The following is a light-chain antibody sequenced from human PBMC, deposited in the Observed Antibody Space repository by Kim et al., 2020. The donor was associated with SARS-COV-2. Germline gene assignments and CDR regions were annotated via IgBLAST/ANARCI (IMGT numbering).Light chain of an antibody. J-gene: IGLJ2*01. CDR3: AAWDASLNGVV. CDR2: RNN. V-gene: IGLV1-44*01. CDR1: SSNIGSNT. Sequence: GQRFTISLSGSSSNIGSNTVNWYQQLPGTAPKLLIYRNNQRPSGVPDRFSGSKSGTSASLAISGLQSEDEADYYCAAWDASLNGVVFGGGTQLTVL.